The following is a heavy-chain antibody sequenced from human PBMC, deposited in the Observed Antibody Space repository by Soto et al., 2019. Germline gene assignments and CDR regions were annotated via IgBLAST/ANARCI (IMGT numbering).Heavy chain of an antibody. CDR3: ARGITIFGVVDP. CDR2: MNPNSGNT. D-gene: IGHD3-3*01. Sequence: QVQLVXSGAXXXXPGASVKVSCKASGYTFTSYDINWVRQATGQGLEWMGWMNPNSGNTGYAQKFQGSVTMTRNTSISTAYMELSSLRSEATAVYYCARGITIFGVVDPGGQGTLVTVSS. V-gene: IGHV1-8*01. J-gene: IGHJ5*02. CDR1: GYTFTSYD.